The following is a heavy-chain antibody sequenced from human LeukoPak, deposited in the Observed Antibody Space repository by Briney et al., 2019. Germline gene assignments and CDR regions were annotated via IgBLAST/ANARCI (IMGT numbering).Heavy chain of an antibody. V-gene: IGHV1-2*02. CDR3: ARGPWQQPPPADL. Sequence: ASVTVSCTASGYTFTDYYMLWMRQAPGQRLEWMGWINPNSGGTHFAQKFQGRVTMTSDTSISTAYMELISLTSDDTAVYFCARGPWQQPPPADLWGQGTLVTVSS. J-gene: IGHJ5*02. D-gene: IGHD6-13*01. CDR2: INPNSGGT. CDR1: GYTFTDYY.